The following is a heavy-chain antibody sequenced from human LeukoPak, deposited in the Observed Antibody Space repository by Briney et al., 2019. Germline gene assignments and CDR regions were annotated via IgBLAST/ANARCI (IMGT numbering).Heavy chain of an antibody. CDR2: ISSSSSTI. Sequence: GGSLRLSCAASGFTFSSYRMNWVRQAPGKGLEWVSYISSSSSTIYYADSVKGRFTISRDNAKSSLYLQTNSLRADDTAVYYCARDRALYDSRRGYYYTEDDYWGQGTLVTDSS. D-gene: IGHD3-22*01. CDR3: ARDRALYDSRRGYYYTEDDY. J-gene: IGHJ4*02. V-gene: IGHV3-48*04. CDR1: GFTFSSYR.